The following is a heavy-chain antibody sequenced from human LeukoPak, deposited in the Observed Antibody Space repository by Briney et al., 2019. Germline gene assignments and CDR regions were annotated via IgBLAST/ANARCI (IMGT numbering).Heavy chain of an antibody. D-gene: IGHD3-10*01. CDR3: ARRGFAFDGFDI. CDR2: ISSSGNPI. J-gene: IGHJ3*02. V-gene: IGHV3-48*01. CDR1: GFTFSDYS. Sequence: GGSLRLSCAGSGFTFSDYSMNWVRQAPGKGLEWVSYISSSGNPIHYADSAKGRFTISRDDAKNSLELQMNSLRVDDTAVYYCARRGFAFDGFDIWGQGTMVTVSS.